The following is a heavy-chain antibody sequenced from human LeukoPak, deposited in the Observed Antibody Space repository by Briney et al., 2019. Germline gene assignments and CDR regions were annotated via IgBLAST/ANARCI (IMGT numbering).Heavy chain of an antibody. J-gene: IGHJ4*02. CDR1: AFTFSTFG. CDR3: ARGYYYDSSVAY. Sequence: GGSLRLSCAASAFTFSTFGFNWVRQAPGKGLEWVSSISHSSIYISYADSVKGRFTISRDNARNSVYLQMDSLRVEDTAVYYCARGYYYDSSVAYWGQGTLVTVSS. CDR2: ISHSSIYI. D-gene: IGHD3-22*01. V-gene: IGHV3-21*01.